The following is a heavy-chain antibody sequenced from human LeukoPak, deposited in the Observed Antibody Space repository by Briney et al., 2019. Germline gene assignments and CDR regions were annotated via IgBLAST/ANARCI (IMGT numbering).Heavy chain of an antibody. V-gene: IGHV4-61*02. CDR2: IYSSGST. Sequence: SETLSLTCTVSGGSISSGTYYWRWIRQPAGKVLEWIGRIYSSGSTNYNPSIKSRVTMSVDKSRNQFSLNLTSVTAADTAIYYCARDLLHRGYAFDIWGQGTMVTVSS. J-gene: IGHJ3*02. CDR1: GGSISSGTYY. D-gene: IGHD5-12*01. CDR3: ARDLLHRGYAFDI.